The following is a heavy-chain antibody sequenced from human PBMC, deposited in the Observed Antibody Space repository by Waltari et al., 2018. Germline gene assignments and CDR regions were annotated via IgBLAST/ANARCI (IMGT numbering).Heavy chain of an antibody. V-gene: IGHV4-61*02. CDR1: GGSISSGSYY. J-gene: IGHJ4*02. Sequence: QVQLQESGPGLVKPSQTLSLTCTVSGGSISSGSYYWSWIRQPAGKGLEWIGRIYTSGSTNYNPSLKSRVTISVDTSKNQFSLKLSSVTAADTAVYYCARGATGIPESDWGQGTLVTVSS. CDR3: ARGATGIPESD. CDR2: IYTSGST. D-gene: IGHD1-1*01.